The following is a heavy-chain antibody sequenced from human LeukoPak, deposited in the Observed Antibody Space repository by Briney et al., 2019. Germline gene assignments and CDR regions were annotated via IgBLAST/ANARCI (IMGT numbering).Heavy chain of an antibody. V-gene: IGHV3-7*04. D-gene: IGHD3-10*01. CDR3: ARDGYASGSHDY. CDR2: IKQDGSVK. CDR1: GFTFSNYW. J-gene: IGHJ4*02. Sequence: PGGSLRLSCAASGFTFSNYWMSWVRQAPGKGLEWVANIKQDGSVKSYVDSVKGRFTISRDNAKNSLHLQMNSLRFEDTAVYYCARDGYASGSHDYWGQGTLVTVSS.